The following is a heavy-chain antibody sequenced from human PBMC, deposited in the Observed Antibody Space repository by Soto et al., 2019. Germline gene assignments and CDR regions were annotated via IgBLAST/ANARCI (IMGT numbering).Heavy chain of an antibody. V-gene: IGHV1-69*13. J-gene: IGHJ6*02. D-gene: IGHD3-3*01. CDR1: GGTFSSYA. CDR3: ASDTYYDFWSGHPLTVYYYYGMDV. Sequence: ASVKVSCKASGGTFSSYAVSWVRQAPGQGLEWMGGIIPIFGTANYAQKFQGRVTITADESTSTAYMELSSLRSEDTAVYYCASDTYYDFWSGHPLTVYYYYGMDVWGQGTTVTVSS. CDR2: IIPIFGTA.